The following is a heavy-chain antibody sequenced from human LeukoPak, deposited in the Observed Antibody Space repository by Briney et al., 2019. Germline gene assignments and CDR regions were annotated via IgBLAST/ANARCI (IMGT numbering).Heavy chain of an antibody. J-gene: IGHJ3*02. CDR2: ISGGGETT. Sequence: PGGSLRLSCAASGFTFNNYAMNWVRQAPGKGLEWVSSISGGGETTYYADSAKGRFTISRDNSQNTLYLQMNSLRAEDTAVYYCARAGGIAVAGTNAFDIWGQGTMVTVSS. D-gene: IGHD6-19*01. CDR3: ARAGGIAVAGTNAFDI. V-gene: IGHV3-23*01. CDR1: GFTFNNYA.